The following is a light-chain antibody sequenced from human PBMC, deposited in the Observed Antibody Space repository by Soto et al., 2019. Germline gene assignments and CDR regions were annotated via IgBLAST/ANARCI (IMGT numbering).Light chain of an antibody. V-gene: IGLV2-14*01. CDR1: SSDVGAYNY. Sequence: QSALTQPASVSGSPGQSITISCTGTSSDVGAYNYVSWYQQHPGKAPKLMIFEVNNRPSGVSNRFSVSKSGNTASLAISGLQAEDEADYYCSSYTSSSTLVFGGGTKLTVL. CDR2: EVN. CDR3: SSYTSSSTLV. J-gene: IGLJ2*01.